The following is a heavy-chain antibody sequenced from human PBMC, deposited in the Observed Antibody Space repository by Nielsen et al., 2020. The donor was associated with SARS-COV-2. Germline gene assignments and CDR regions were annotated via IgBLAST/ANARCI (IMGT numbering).Heavy chain of an antibody. CDR2: ISWNSGSI. D-gene: IGHD2-2*01. CDR3: AKFGSTDY. Sequence: GGSLRLSCSVSGFTFRNYVMNWVRQAPGKGLEWVSGISWNSGSIGYADSVKGRFTISRDNAKNSLYLQMNSLRAEDTALYYCAKFGSTDYWGQGTLVTVSS. CDR1: GFTFRNYV. J-gene: IGHJ4*02. V-gene: IGHV3-9*01.